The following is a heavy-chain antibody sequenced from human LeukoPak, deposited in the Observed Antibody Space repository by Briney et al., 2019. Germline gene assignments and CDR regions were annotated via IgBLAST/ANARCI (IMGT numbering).Heavy chain of an antibody. CDR3: ASQSSGSYFNCFDP. Sequence: SQTLSLTCTVSGGSISGGSYYWRWIRQPAGKGLEWIGRIYTSGSTNYNPSLKSRVTISVDTSKNQFSLKLSSVTAADTAVYYCASQSSGSYFNCFDPWGQGTLVTVSS. CDR1: GGSISGGSYY. V-gene: IGHV4-61*02. D-gene: IGHD3-10*01. J-gene: IGHJ5*02. CDR2: IYTSGST.